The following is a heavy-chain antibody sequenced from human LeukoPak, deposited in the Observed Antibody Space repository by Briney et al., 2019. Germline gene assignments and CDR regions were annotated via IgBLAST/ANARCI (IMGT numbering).Heavy chain of an antibody. J-gene: IGHJ6*04. CDR2: VSGSGGTT. D-gene: IGHD3-10*02. CDR3: AELGITMIGGV. CDR1: GFTFSNYA. Sequence: QSGGSLRLSCAASGFTFSNYAMSWVRQAPGKGLEWVSAVSGSGGTTYYTDSVKGRFTITRDNAKNSLYLQMNSLRAEDTAVYYCAELGITMIGGVWGKGTTVTVSS. V-gene: IGHV3-23*01.